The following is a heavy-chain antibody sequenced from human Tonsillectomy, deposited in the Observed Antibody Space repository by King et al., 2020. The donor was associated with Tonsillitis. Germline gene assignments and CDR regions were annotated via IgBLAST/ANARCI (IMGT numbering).Heavy chain of an antibody. CDR1: GFTFSSYS. J-gene: IGHJ6*03. CDR3: ARRVGFGDAELNYYYYYMDV. V-gene: IGHV3-21*01. CDR2: ISSSSSYI. Sequence: VQLVESGGGLVKPGGSLRLSCAASGFTFSSYSMNWVRQAPGKGLEWVSSISSSSSYIYYADSVKGRFTISRDNAKNSLYLKMNSLRAEDTAVYYCARRVGFGDAELNYYYYYMDVWGKGTTVTVSS. D-gene: IGHD3-10*01.